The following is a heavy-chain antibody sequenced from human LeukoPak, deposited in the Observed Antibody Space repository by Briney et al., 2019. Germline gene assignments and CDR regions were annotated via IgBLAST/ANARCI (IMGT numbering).Heavy chain of an antibody. CDR2: ITGGHYAT. CDR1: GFSFSSFA. Sequence: GSLRLSCAASGFSFSSFAMTWVRQAPGKGLEWVSSITGGHYATYNTDSVKGRFTISRDNAENTLYLQMNSLRADDTAIYYCTKDPNGDYIGAFDPWGQGTLVTVSS. CDR3: TKDPNGDYIGAFDP. D-gene: IGHD4-17*01. J-gene: IGHJ5*02. V-gene: IGHV3-23*01.